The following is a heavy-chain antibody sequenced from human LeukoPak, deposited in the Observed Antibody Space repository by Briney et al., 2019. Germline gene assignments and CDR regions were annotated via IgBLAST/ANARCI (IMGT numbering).Heavy chain of an antibody. CDR1: GFTFDDYA. J-gene: IGHJ4*02. D-gene: IGHD6-19*01. CDR2: ISWNSGSI. V-gene: IGHV3-9*01. CDR3: AKVRGYSSGWYYFDY. Sequence: SGGSLRLSCAASGFTFDDYAMHWVRQAPGKGLEWVSGISWNSGSIGYADSVKGRFTISRDNSKNTLYLQMNSLRAEDTAVYYCAKVRGYSSGWYYFDYWGQGTLVTVSS.